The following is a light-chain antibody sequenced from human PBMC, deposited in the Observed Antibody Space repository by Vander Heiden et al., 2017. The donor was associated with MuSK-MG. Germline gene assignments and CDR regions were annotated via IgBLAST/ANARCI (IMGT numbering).Light chain of an antibody. Sequence: DIQMTQSPSSLSASVGDRVTITCRASQSISSYLNWYQQKPGKAPKLLIYAASTLQSWVPSRFSGSGSGTDFTLTISRLQPEDFATYYCQQSDSTPLTFGQGTKLEIK. CDR1: QSISSY. CDR3: QQSDSTPLT. J-gene: IGKJ2*01. CDR2: AAS. V-gene: IGKV1-39*01.